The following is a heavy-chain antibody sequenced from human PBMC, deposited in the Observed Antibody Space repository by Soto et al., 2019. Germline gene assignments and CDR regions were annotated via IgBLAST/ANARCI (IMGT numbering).Heavy chain of an antibody. D-gene: IGHD4-17*01. CDR2: IFYGGGSGVA. J-gene: IGHJ4*02. Sequence: SETLSLTCTVSGDSVSSGAKYWSWIRQPPGKALEWIGNIFYGGGSGVAYYSPSLKSRVTISVDTSKNQFSLNMRSLTAADTAVYFCARRGGGDSLFDSWGQGRLVTVSS. V-gene: IGHV4-61*08. CDR3: ARRGGGDSLFDS. CDR1: GDSVSSGAKY.